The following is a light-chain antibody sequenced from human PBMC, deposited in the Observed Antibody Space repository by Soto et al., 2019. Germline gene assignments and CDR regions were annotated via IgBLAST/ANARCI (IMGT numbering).Light chain of an antibody. CDR3: QQYGSSPWT. J-gene: IGKJ1*01. Sequence: EIVLTQSPGTLSLSPGERATLSCRASQSVSSSYLAWYQQNPGQAPRPLIYGASSRAIGIPDRFSGSGSGTDFTLTISRLETEDFAVYYCQQYGSSPWTFGQGPKVQIK. CDR1: QSVSSSY. CDR2: GAS. V-gene: IGKV3-20*01.